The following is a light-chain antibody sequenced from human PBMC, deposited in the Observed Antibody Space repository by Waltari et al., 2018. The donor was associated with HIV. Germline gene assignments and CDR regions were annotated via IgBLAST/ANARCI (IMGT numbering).Light chain of an antibody. V-gene: IGLV2-14*01. CDR1: NSDIGGYNY. J-gene: IGLJ2*01. CDR2: EVS. Sequence: QSALTQPASVSGSLGQSVTISCTGANSDIGGYNYVSWYQQHPGKAPKLIIHEVSNRPSGVSDRFSGSKSGNTASLTISGLQAEDESVYYCSSFITTTTHVVFGGGTRLTVL. CDR3: SSFITTTTHVV.